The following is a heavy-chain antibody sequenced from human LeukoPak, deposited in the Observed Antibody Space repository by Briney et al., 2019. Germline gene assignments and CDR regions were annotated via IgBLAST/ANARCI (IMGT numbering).Heavy chain of an antibody. Sequence: GGSLRLSCAASGFTVSSNYMSWVRQAPGKGLEWVSVIYSGGRTYYADSVKGRFTISRDNFKNTLYLQMNSLRAEDTAVYYCARVGYDILTGTFDYWGQGTLVTVSS. D-gene: IGHD3-9*01. CDR3: ARVGYDILTGTFDY. J-gene: IGHJ4*02. CDR2: IYSGGRT. V-gene: IGHV3-53*01. CDR1: GFTVSSNY.